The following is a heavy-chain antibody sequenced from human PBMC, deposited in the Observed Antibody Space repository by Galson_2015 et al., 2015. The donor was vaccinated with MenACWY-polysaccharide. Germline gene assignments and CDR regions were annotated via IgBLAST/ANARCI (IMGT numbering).Heavy chain of an antibody. CDR1: GFTFKNYW. Sequence: SLRLSCAVSGFTFKNYWVSWVRQAPGKGLEWVATIKKAGSEKHCVDSVKGRFTISRDNGRSSLYLQMNGLRVEDTAVYYCARGHYVMDVWGQGTTVTVS. V-gene: IGHV3-7*01. CDR2: IKKAGSEK. CDR3: ARGHYVMDV. J-gene: IGHJ6*02.